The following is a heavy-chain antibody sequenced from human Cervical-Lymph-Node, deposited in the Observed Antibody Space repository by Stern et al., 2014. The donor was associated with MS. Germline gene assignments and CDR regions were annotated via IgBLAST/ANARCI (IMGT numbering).Heavy chain of an antibody. J-gene: IGHJ5*02. CDR1: GDTFSTSG. D-gene: IGHD1-26*01. CDR3: ARDLGVGPTVS. CDR2: IIPVFGTT. Sequence: QVQLVESGAEVKKPGSSVKVSCKTSGDTFSTSGITWVRQPPGQGLEWMGGIIPVFGTTNFARKFQGRLTITADKSTSTVYMALSSLRSEDTAVYYCARDLGVGPTVSWGQGTVVTVSS. V-gene: IGHV1-69*06.